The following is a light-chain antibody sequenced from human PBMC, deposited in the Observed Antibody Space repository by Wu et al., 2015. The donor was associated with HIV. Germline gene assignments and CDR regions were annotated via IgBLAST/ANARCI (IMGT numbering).Light chain of an antibody. Sequence: EIVMTQSPATLSVSPGERVTLSCRASQSVSSNLAWYQQRPGQAPRLLIYGASTRATGIPARFSGSGSGTEFTLTISSLQSEDFAVYYCQQCNDWSYSFGQGTKLEI. CDR1: QSVSSN. V-gene: IGKV3-15*01. CDR2: GAS. J-gene: IGKJ2*03. CDR3: QQCNDWSYS.